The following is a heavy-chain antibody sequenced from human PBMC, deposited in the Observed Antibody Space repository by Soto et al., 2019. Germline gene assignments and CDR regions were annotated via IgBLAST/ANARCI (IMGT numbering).Heavy chain of an antibody. V-gene: IGHV4-31*02. CDR1: GGSISSGGYY. J-gene: IGHJ4*02. CDR3: ARVTYDFWSGYPYYFDY. Sequence: SETLSLTCTVSGGSISSGGYYWSWIRQHPGKGLEWIGYIYYSVSTYYNPSLKSRVTISVDTSKNQFSLKLSSVTAADTAVYYCARVTYDFWSGYPYYFDYWGQGTLVTVSS. D-gene: IGHD3-3*01. CDR2: IYYSVST.